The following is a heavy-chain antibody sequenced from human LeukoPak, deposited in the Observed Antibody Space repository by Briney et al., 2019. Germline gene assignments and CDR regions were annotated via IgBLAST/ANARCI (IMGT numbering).Heavy chain of an antibody. V-gene: IGHV4-39*01. J-gene: IGHJ4*02. CDR1: GGSISSSSYY. Sequence: SETLSLTCTVSGGSISSSSYYWGWIRQPPGKGLEWIGSIYYNGNTYYNPSLKSRVTISVDTSKNQFSLKLSPVTAADTAVYYCARLPQYDSSGYYFIWGQGTLVTVSS. CDR2: IYYNGNT. CDR3: ARLPQYDSSGYYFI. D-gene: IGHD3-22*01.